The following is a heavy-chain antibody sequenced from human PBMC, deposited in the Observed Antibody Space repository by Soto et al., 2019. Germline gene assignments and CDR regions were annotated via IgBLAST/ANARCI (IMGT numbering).Heavy chain of an antibody. CDR3: ARGGSYCSSTSCNWFDP. V-gene: IGHV1-2*04. CDR2: INPNSGGT. Sequence: ASVKVSCKASGYTFTGYYMHWVRQAPGQGLEWMGWINPNSGGTNYAQKFQGWVTMTRDTSISTAYMELSRLRSDDTAVYYCARGGSYCSSTSCNWFDPWGQGTLVTVSS. D-gene: IGHD2-2*01. CDR1: GYTFTGYY. J-gene: IGHJ5*02.